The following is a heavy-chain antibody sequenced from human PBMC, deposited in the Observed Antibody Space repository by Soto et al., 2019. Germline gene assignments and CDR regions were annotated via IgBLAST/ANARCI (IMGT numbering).Heavy chain of an antibody. J-gene: IGHJ5*02. D-gene: IGHD3-10*01. CDR1: GYTFSDYN. V-gene: IGHV1-2*02. CDR3: ARGTGSSWFDP. Sequence: ASVKVSCKASGYTFSDYNMHWVRQAPGQGLEWMGWINPNNGGTKYAQKLQDRVTLTRDTSISTAYMELSRLRSDDTAVYYCARGTGSSWFDPWGQGTLVTVSS. CDR2: INPNNGGT.